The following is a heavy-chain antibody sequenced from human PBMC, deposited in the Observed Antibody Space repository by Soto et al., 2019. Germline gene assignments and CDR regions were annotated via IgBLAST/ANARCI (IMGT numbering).Heavy chain of an antibody. CDR2: IYHSGST. Sequence: PSESLSLTCAVSGGSISSGGYSWSWIRQPPGKGLEWIGYIYHSGSTYYNPSLKSRVTISVDRSKNQFSLKLSSVTAADTAVYYCARDHIGGASWFDPWGQGTLVTVS. V-gene: IGHV4-30-2*01. CDR1: GGSISSGGYS. J-gene: IGHJ5*02. D-gene: IGHD3-16*01. CDR3: ARDHIGGASWFDP.